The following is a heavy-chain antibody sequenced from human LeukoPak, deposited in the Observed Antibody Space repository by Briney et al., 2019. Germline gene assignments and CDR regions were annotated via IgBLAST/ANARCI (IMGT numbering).Heavy chain of an antibody. Sequence: PPETLSLTCTVSGGSISSGGYYWSWIRQHPGKGLEWIGYIYFSGSIYYNPSLKSRVTISVDTSKNQCSLKLSSVSAADTAVYYCARALPAAVTHNWFDPWGQGTLVTVSS. V-gene: IGHV4-31*03. J-gene: IGHJ5*02. CDR2: IYFSGSI. CDR1: GGSISSGGYY. CDR3: ARALPAAVTHNWFDP. D-gene: IGHD6-13*01.